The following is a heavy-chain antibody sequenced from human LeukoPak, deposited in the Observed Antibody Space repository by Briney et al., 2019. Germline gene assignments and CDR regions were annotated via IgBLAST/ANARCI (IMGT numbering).Heavy chain of an antibody. D-gene: IGHD5-18*01. J-gene: IGHJ4*02. V-gene: IGHV4-39*01. CDR1: GGSISSSSAY. CDR3: VSPRGFSYGYFDY. CDR2: IYYSKNT. Sequence: PSETLSLTCTVSGGSISSSSAYWGWIRQPPGKGLEWIGSIYYSKNTYYNPSLKSRVTISADTSKNQFSLTLGSVSATDTAVYYCVSPRGFSYGYFDYWGQGTLVTVFS.